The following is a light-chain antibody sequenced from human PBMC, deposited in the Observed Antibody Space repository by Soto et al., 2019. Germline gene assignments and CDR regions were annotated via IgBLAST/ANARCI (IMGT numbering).Light chain of an antibody. Sequence: EIVLTQSPGTLSLSPGERATLSCRASQSVSSSYLAWYQQKPGQAPRLLIYGASSRATGIPDRFSGSGSGTDFTINISRLEPEDFAVYYCQQYDSSPITLGQGTRLEIK. CDR2: GAS. V-gene: IGKV3-20*01. CDR1: QSVSSSY. J-gene: IGKJ5*01. CDR3: QQYDSSPIT.